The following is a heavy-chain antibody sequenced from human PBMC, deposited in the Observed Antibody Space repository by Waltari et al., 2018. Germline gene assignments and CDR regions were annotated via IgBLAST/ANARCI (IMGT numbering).Heavy chain of an antibody. J-gene: IGHJ3*02. CDR1: GGTFSSYA. D-gene: IGHD3-16*01. V-gene: IGHV1-69*14. CDR3: ARVHPARGGGAFDI. Sequence: QVQLVQSGAEVKKPGSSVKVSCKASGGTFSSYAISWVRQAPGQGLDWMGGIIPSFGTANYAQKFQGRVTITADKSTSTAYMELSSLRSEDTAVYYCARVHPARGGGAFDIWGQGTMVTVSS. CDR2: IIPSFGTA.